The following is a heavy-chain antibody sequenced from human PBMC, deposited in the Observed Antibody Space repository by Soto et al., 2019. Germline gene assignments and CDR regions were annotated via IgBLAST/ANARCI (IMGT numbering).Heavy chain of an antibody. CDR2: IYYSGST. J-gene: IGHJ6*02. V-gene: IGHV4-31*03. CDR3: VRHSPQRLCIDV. CDR1: GGSISSGGYF. Sequence: SETLSLTCTVSGGSISSGGYFWSLIRQHPGKGLEWIGNIYYSGSTYYNPSLKSRVTISVDKPKNQFSLKVNSVTSADTAVYYCVRHSPQRLCIDVWGPGTTVTVSS. D-gene: IGHD3-22*01.